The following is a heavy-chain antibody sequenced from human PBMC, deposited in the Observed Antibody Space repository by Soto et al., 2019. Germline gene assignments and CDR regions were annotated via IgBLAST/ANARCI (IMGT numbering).Heavy chain of an antibody. V-gene: IGHV1-69*02. CDR3: ARGGSVIVVVPAAPMGPYGMDV. J-gene: IGHJ6*02. CDR2: IIPILGIA. CDR1: GGTFSSYT. Sequence: ASVKVSCKASGGTFSSYTISWVRHAPGQGLEWMGRIIPILGIANYAQKFQGRVTITADKSTSTAYMELSSLRSEDTAVYYCARGGSVIVVVPAAPMGPYGMDVWGQGTTVTVSS. D-gene: IGHD2-2*01.